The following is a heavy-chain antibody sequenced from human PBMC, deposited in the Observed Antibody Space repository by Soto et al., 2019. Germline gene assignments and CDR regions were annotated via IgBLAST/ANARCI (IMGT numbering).Heavy chain of an antibody. Sequence: SETLSLTCAVSGDSVTSVNYFWTWIRQPPGGGLEWIGYISNSGISKYNPSLKSRVAMSQDTSKNQFSLNLHSVTAADTAVYFCARGEGYSYYAYHFDTWGQGALVTVSS. J-gene: IGHJ4*02. CDR2: ISNSGIS. D-gene: IGHD3-22*01. CDR1: GDSVTSVNYF. CDR3: ARGEGYSYYAYHFDT. V-gene: IGHV4-61*01.